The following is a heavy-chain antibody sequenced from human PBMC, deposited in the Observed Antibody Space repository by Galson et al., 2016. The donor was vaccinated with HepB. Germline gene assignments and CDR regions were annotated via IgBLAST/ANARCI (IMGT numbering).Heavy chain of an antibody. J-gene: IGHJ4*02. D-gene: IGHD6-19*01. V-gene: IGHV3-7*01. CDR1: GFTFSSYW. CDR3: ARDRTTGDSSAWYDALDY. CDR2: INRDGSVT. Sequence: SLRLSCAGSGFTFSSYWMTWVRQAPGKGLEWVANINRDGSVTHYVDSVEGRFTISRDNAKNSLSLQMNSLRVEDTAVYYCARDRTTGDSSAWYDALDYWGQGTPVTISS.